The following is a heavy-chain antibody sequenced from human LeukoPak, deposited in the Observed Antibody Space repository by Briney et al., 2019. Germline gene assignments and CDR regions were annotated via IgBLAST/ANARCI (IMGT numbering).Heavy chain of an antibody. CDR1: GGTFSSYT. Sequence: SVKVSCKASGGTFSSYTISWVRQAPGQRLEWMGRIIPILGIANYAQKFQGRVTITADKSTSTAYMELSSLRSEDTAVYYCARLYYYDSSRYQGGYYYMDVWGKRTTVTVSS. D-gene: IGHD3-22*01. V-gene: IGHV1-69*02. J-gene: IGHJ6*03. CDR3: ARLYYYDSSRYQGGYYYMDV. CDR2: IIPILGIA.